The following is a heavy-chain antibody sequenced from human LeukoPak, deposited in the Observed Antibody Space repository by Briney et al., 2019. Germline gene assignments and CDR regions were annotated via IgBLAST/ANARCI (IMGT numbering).Heavy chain of an antibody. D-gene: IGHD3-10*01. V-gene: IGHV4-30-2*01. Sequence: PSQTLSLTCAVSGGSISSGGYSWSWIRQPTGKGLEWIGYIYHSGSTYYNPSLKGRVTISVDRSKNQFSLKLSSVTAADTAVYYCARSRYYYGSGSSPSLFDYWGQGTLVTVSS. CDR3: ARSRYYYGSGSSPSLFDY. CDR2: IYHSGST. J-gene: IGHJ4*02. CDR1: GGSISSGGYS.